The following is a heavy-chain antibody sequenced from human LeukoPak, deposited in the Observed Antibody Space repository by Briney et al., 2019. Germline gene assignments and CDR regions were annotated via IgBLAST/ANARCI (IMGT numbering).Heavy chain of an antibody. Sequence: PGGSLRLSCAASGFTFSNAWMTWVRQAPGKGLEWVGRIKSKTDGGTTDYAAPVKGRFTISRDDSKNTLYLQMNSLKTEDTAVYYCTREAVTANGYFDYWGQGTLVTVSS. V-gene: IGHV3-15*01. CDR1: GFTFSNAW. J-gene: IGHJ4*02. CDR2: IKSKTDGGTT. D-gene: IGHD2-21*02. CDR3: TREAVTANGYFDY.